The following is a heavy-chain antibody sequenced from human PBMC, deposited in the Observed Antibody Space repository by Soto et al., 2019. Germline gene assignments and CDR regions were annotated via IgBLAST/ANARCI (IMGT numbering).Heavy chain of an antibody. CDR3: LIFSLLERPNDYYYYYMDV. CDR2: ISAYNGNK. V-gene: IGHV1-18*01. J-gene: IGHJ6*03. D-gene: IGHD1-1*01. Sequence: AASVKVSCKASGYTFTSYGISWVRQAPGQGLEWMGWISAYNGNKNYAQKIQGRITMTTDTSTSTAYMEMRRLRSDDTAVYYCLIFSLLERPNDYYYYYMDVWGKGTTVTVSS. CDR1: GYTFTSYG.